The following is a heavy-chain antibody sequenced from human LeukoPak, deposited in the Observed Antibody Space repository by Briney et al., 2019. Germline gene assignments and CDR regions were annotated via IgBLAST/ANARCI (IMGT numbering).Heavy chain of an antibody. D-gene: IGHD1-26*01. CDR3: ARHLRLGRVGATRRCFDY. CDR1: IGSISSSKW. Sequence: PSETLSLTCSVSIGSISSSKWWRWVRQSPVKGLEWVGEIYLYGTTNYNPSFTSRVTMSVDRSRNQFSLKLTSVTAADTAVYYCARHLRLGRVGATRRCFDYSGQGTLVTVSS. CDR2: IYLYGTT. J-gene: IGHJ4*02. V-gene: IGHV4-4*02.